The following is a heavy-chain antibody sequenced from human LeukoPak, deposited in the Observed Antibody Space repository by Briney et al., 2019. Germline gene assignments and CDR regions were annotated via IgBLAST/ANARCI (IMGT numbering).Heavy chain of an antibody. J-gene: IGHJ4*02. CDR1: GYSISNGYY. V-gene: IGHV4-38-2*02. CDR2: IYHRGST. Sequence: SETLSLTCTVSGYSISNGYYWGWIRQPPGKGLEWVGSIYHRGSTYYNPSLRSRVTISLDRSKKKFSLKLTSVTAADTAVYFCARGAEYYAIWRGYAGYSDYWGQGISVTASS. CDR3: ARGAEYYAIWRGYAGYSDY. D-gene: IGHD3-3*01.